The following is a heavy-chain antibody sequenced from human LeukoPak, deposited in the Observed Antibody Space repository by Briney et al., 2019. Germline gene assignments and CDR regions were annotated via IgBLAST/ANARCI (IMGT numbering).Heavy chain of an antibody. J-gene: IGHJ4*02. CDR2: ISSSGSTI. D-gene: IGHD6-13*01. CDR1: GFTFSDYY. Sequence: GGSLRLSCGASGFTFSDYYMSWIRQAPGKGLEWVSYISSSGSTIYYADSVKGRFTISRDNAKNSLYLQMNSLRAEDTAVYYCARDREAAAGADFDYWGQGTLVTVSS. CDR3: ARDREAAAGADFDY. V-gene: IGHV3-11*01.